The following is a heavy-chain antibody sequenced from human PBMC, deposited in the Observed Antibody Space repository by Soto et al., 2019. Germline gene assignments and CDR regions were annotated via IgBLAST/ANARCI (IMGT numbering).Heavy chain of an antibody. V-gene: IGHV1-18*04. Sequence: ASVKVSCKASGYTFTSYGISWVRQAPGQGLEWMGWISAYNGYTNYAQILQGRVTMTTDTSTSTAYMELRSLRSDDTAVYYCARILDTVMVGYWGQGTLVTVSS. J-gene: IGHJ4*02. D-gene: IGHD5-18*01. CDR2: ISAYNGYT. CDR3: ARILDTVMVGY. CDR1: GYTFTSYG.